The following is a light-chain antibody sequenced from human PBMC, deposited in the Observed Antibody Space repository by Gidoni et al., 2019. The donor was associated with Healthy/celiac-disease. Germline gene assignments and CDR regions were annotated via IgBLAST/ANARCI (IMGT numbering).Light chain of an antibody. Sequence: EIVLTPSPVTLSLSSGERATLPCRASESFSSSYLAWYQQKPGQAPRPLIYGESSRAAGIPDRISSSGSATKFTLTISRLQPEDVAVNYCHQYDNSLITFXQXTRLEIK. CDR2: GES. CDR3: HQYDNSLIT. J-gene: IGKJ5*01. CDR1: ESFSSSY. V-gene: IGKV3-20*01.